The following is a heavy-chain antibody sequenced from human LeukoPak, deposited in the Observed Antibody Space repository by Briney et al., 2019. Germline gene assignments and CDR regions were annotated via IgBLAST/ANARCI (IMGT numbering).Heavy chain of an antibody. D-gene: IGHD6-13*01. CDR2: ISTSGSTI. CDR1: GFTFSSYA. J-gene: IGHJ4*02. V-gene: IGHV3-48*03. CDR3: GRGDYSSSWYLDH. Sequence: GESLRLSCAASGFTFSSYAMIWVRQAPGKGLEWISYISTSGSTIYYGDSVEGRFTISRDNAKNSLYLQMNSLRAEDTAVYYCGRGDYSSSWYLDHWGQGTLVTVSS.